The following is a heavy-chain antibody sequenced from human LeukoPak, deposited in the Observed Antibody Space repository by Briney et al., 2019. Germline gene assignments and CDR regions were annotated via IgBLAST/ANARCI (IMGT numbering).Heavy chain of an antibody. CDR3: ATGRELDYSSSSDRTFDY. Sequence: ASVKVSCKASGYTFTGYYIHWVRQAPGQGLEWMGWINPNSGGTNYAQKFQGGVTMTRDTSISTAYMELNRLGSDDTAVYYCATGRELDYSSSSDRTFDYWGQGTLVTVSS. D-gene: IGHD6-6*01. CDR2: INPNSGGT. J-gene: IGHJ4*02. CDR1: GYTFTGYY. V-gene: IGHV1-2*02.